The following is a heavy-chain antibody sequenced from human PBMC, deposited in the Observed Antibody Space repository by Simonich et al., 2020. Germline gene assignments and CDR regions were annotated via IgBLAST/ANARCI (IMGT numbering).Heavy chain of an antibody. V-gene: IGHV3-21*01. CDR1: GFTFSSYS. D-gene: IGHD3-10*01. CDR2: ISSSSTYK. Sequence: GGGLVKPGGSLRLSCAASGFTFSSYSMNWVRQTPGKGLEWVSSISSSSTYKYYAVSVKGRFTISRNNAKNSPYLQMNSLRAEDTAVYYCARDTSYYGSGSYYFDYWGQGTLVTVSS. J-gene: IGHJ4*02. CDR3: ARDTSYYGSGSYYFDY.